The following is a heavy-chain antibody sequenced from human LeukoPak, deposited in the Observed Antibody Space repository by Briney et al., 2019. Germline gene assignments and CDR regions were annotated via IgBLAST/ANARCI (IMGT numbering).Heavy chain of an antibody. CDR1: GGSFSGYY. V-gene: IGHV4-34*01. CDR3: ARGAAYYYYYMDV. D-gene: IGHD6-13*01. CDR2: INHSGST. J-gene: IGHJ6*03. Sequence: SETLSLTCAVYGGSFSGYYWSWIRQPPGKGLEWIGEINHSGSTNYNPSLKSRVTISVDTSKNQLSLKLSSVTAADTAVYYCARGAAYYYYYMDVWGKGTTVTVSS.